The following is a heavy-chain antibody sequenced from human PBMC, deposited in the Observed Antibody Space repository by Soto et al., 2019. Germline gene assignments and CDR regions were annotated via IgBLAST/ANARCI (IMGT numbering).Heavy chain of an antibody. CDR2: VYSTGGT. V-gene: IGHV4-59*08. Sequence: QVQLQQSGPGLVKPSETLSLTCSVSSGPTSSHNWGWIRQTPGRGLEWIGYVYSTGGTSYNPSLNSRVTIPADTSTNHISLTLTSVTAADTAVYYCVRQGIGNLHGLVDVWGQGTTVRVSS. CDR1: SGPTSSHN. CDR3: VRQGIGNLHGLVDV. J-gene: IGHJ6*02. D-gene: IGHD1-1*01.